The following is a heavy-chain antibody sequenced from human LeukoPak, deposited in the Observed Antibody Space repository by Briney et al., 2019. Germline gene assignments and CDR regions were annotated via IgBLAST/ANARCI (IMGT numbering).Heavy chain of an antibody. V-gene: IGHV1-18*01. J-gene: IGHJ4*02. Sequence: ASVKVSCKASGYTFTSYSINWVRQAPGQGLEWMGWISTYNGNTNYAQKLQGRVTMTTDTSTSTAYMELRSLRSDDTAVYYCAKDRWRDGSSSFDNWGQGTLVTVPS. CDR1: GYTFTSYS. CDR3: AKDRWRDGSSSFDN. D-gene: IGHD6-6*01. CDR2: ISTYNGNT.